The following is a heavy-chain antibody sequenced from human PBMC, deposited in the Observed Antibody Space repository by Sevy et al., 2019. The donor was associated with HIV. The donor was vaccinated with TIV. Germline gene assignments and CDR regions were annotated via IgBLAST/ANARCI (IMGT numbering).Heavy chain of an antibody. Sequence: ASVKVSCKASGYTFTSYAMNWVRQAPGQGLEWMGWINTNTGNPTYAQGFTGRFVFSLDTSVSTAYLQISSLKAEDTAVYYCARFPYYYGSGSQVAVFRYGMDVWGQGTTVTVSS. CDR3: ARFPYYYGSGSQVAVFRYGMDV. D-gene: IGHD3-10*01. CDR2: INTNTGNP. V-gene: IGHV7-4-1*02. CDR1: GYTFTSYA. J-gene: IGHJ6*02.